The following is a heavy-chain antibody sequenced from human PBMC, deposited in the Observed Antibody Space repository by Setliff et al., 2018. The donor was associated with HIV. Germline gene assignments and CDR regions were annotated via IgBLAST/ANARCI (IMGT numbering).Heavy chain of an antibody. CDR1: GYCFTSYW. Sequence: GESLETSCKCSGYCFTSYWSGGVRRMPGKGLEWMGIIYPGDSDTRYSPSFQGQVTISADKSISTAHLQWSSLKASNTAMYYCAKHAGGYSYGAPGDAFDIWGQGTMVTVSS. V-gene: IGHV5-51*01. CDR3: AKHAGGYSYGAPGDAFDI. CDR2: IYPGDSDT. J-gene: IGHJ3*02. D-gene: IGHD5-18*01.